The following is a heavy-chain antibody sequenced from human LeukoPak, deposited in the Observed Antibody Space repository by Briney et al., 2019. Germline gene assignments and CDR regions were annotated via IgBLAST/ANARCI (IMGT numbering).Heavy chain of an antibody. V-gene: IGHV3-30-3*01. Sequence: PGRSLRLSCAASGFTFSSYAMHWVRQAPGKGLEWVAVISYDGSNKYYADSVKGRFTISRDNSKNTLYLQMNSLRAEDTAVYYCARGHNYYDSSGYLINFDYWGQGTLVTVSS. CDR2: ISYDGSNK. CDR3: ARGHNYYDSSGYLINFDY. D-gene: IGHD3-22*01. J-gene: IGHJ4*02. CDR1: GFTFSSYA.